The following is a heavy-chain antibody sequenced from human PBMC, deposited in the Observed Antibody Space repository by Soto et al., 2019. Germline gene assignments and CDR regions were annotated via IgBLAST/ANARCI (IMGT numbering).Heavy chain of an antibody. Sequence: QLQLVEYGGGVVQPGTSLRLSCAASGFTISTHGMHWVRQAPGKGLEWVANIWYDGSNRFYADSVKGRFTISKDNSKNTLYLQMSSLRAEDPAVYYCAAATTWNFHFHYWGQGTQVTVSS. J-gene: IGHJ4*02. CDR2: IWYDGSNR. D-gene: IGHD1-7*01. CDR1: GFTISTHG. V-gene: IGHV3-33*01. CDR3: AAATTWNFHFHY.